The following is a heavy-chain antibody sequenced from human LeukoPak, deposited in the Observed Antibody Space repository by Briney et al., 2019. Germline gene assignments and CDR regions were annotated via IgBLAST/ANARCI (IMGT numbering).Heavy chain of an antibody. Sequence: ASVKVSCKASGYTFTSYAMNWVRQAPGQGLEWMGWINTNTGSPTYAQGFTGRFVFSLDTSVSTAYLQISSLKAEDTAVYYCARDTPDPYYDFWSPYYYYYMDVWGKGTTVTVSS. CDR1: GYTFTSYA. J-gene: IGHJ6*03. CDR2: INTNTGSP. D-gene: IGHD3-3*01. CDR3: ARDTPDPYYDFWSPYYYYYMDV. V-gene: IGHV7-4-1*02.